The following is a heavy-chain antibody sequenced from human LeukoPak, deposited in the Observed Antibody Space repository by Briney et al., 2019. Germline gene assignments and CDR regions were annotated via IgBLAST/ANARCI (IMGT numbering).Heavy chain of an antibody. CDR1: GFTFSHYG. D-gene: IGHD4-11*01. CDR2: IWSDGTNK. V-gene: IGHV3-33*06. J-gene: IGHJ4*02. CDR3: AKDAQRGFDYSNSLEY. Sequence: GGSLRLSCAAAGFTFSHYGMHWVRQAPGKGVEWVAVIWSDGTNKYYAESVKGRFTISRDDSGNTVYLQMNSLRPEDTGVYYCAKDAQRGFDYSNSLEYWGQGTPVTVST.